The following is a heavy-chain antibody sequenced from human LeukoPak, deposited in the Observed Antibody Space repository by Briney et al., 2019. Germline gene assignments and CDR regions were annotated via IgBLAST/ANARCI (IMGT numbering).Heavy chain of an antibody. Sequence: KAGGSLRLSCAASGFTFSSYSMNWVRQAPGKGLEWVSSISDTGAYMYYADSVKGRFTISRDNAKDSVYMLMNSLSADDTAVYYCATDMLGATTKAIDYWGQGTLVSVSS. D-gene: IGHD1-26*01. J-gene: IGHJ4*02. CDR1: GFTFSSYS. V-gene: IGHV3-21*01. CDR3: ATDMLGATTKAIDY. CDR2: ISDTGAYM.